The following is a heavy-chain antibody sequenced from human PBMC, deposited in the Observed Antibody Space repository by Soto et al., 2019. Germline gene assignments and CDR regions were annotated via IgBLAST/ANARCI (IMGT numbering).Heavy chain of an antibody. J-gene: IGHJ4*02. CDR2: ISAYNGNT. V-gene: IGHV1-18*01. CDR3: ASLGDYDILTGYYRGFDY. CDR1: GYTFTSYG. D-gene: IGHD3-9*01. Sequence: QVQLVQSGAEVKKPGASVKVSCKASGYTFTSYGISWVRQAPGQGLERMGWISAYNGNTNYAQKLQGRGTMNTDIAASAAYMELRGVRSDETAVYYCASLGDYDILTGYYRGFDYWGQGNLVTVSS.